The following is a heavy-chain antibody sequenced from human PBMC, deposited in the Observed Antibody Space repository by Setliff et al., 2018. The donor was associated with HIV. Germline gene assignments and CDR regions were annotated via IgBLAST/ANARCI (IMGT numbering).Heavy chain of an antibody. CDR3: EGNRGYYSSYDYYGMDV. V-gene: IGHV1-69*04. CDR1: GDTFSIHA. CDR2: SIPILGIG. D-gene: IGHD3-3*01. Sequence: ASVKVSCKASGDTFSIHAINWVRQAPGQGLEWMGRSIPILGIGNDEQAQKFKGRVTFTADKSTSTVYMELSSLRSEDMVVYSCEGNRGYYSSYDYYGMDVWGQGTTVTVSS. J-gene: IGHJ6*02.